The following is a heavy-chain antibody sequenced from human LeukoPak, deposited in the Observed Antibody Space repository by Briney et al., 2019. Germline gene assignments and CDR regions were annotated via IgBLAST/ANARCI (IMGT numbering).Heavy chain of an antibody. CDR2: ISAYNGNT. CDR3: ARGTVDYYGSGSRTPFDY. Sequence: ASVKVSCKASGYTFTSYGISWVRQAPGQGLEWMGWISAYNGNTNYAQKLQGRVTMTTDTSTSTAHMELRSLRSDDTAVYYCARGTVDYYGSGSRTPFDYWGQGTLVTVSS. D-gene: IGHD3-10*01. CDR1: GYTFTSYG. J-gene: IGHJ4*02. V-gene: IGHV1-18*01.